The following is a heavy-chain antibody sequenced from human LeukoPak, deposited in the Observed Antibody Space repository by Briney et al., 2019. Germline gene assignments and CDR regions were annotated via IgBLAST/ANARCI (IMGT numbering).Heavy chain of an antibody. D-gene: IGHD3-3*01. J-gene: IGHJ6*03. CDR3: ARAPPTYFWSGYGYYYMDV. V-gene: IGHV4-30-4*08. CDR1: GGSISSGDYY. Sequence: SETLSLTCTVSGGSISSGDYYWSWIRQPPGKGLEWIGYIYYSGSTYYNPSLKSRVTISVDTSKNQFSLKLSSVTAADTALYFCARAPPTYFWSGYGYYYMDVWGKGTTVTVSS. CDR2: IYYSGST.